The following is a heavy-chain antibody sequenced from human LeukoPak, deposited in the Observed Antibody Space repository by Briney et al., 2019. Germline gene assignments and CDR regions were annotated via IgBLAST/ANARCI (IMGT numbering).Heavy chain of an antibody. CDR3: ARGDQWSLRLGELSLGDFDY. CDR2: IRYDGSNK. Sequence: GGSLRLSCAASGFTFSSYAMSWVRQAPGKGLEWVAFIRYDGSNKYYADSVKGRFTISRDNSKNTLYLQMNSLRAEDTAVYYCARGDQWSLRLGELSLGDFDYWGQGTLVTVSS. CDR1: GFTFSSYA. D-gene: IGHD3-16*02. V-gene: IGHV3-30*02. J-gene: IGHJ4*02.